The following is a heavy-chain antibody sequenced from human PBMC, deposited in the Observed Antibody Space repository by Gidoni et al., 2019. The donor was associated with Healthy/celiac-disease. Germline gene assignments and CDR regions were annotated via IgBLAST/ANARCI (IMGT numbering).Heavy chain of an antibody. CDR3: AKDIFTFVPEGAFDI. Sequence: EVQLVESGGVVVQPGGSLRLSCAASGFTFDDYTMHWVRQAPGKGLEWVSLISWDGGSTYYADSVKGRFTISRDNSKNSLYLQMNSLRTEDTALYYCAKDIFTFVPEGAFDIWGQGTMVTVSS. CDR1: GFTFDDYT. CDR2: ISWDGGST. J-gene: IGHJ3*02. D-gene: IGHD2-21*01. V-gene: IGHV3-43*01.